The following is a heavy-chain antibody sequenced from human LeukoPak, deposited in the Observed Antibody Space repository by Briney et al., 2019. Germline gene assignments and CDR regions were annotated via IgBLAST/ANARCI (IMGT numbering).Heavy chain of an antibody. CDR2: IYYSGST. J-gene: IGHJ6*02. CDR1: GGSISGYY. V-gene: IGHV4-59*01. D-gene: IGHD3-9*01. Sequence: SEPLSLTCTVSGGSISGYYWRWLPKPPGKGLEWLGYIYYSGSTNYYPSLKSRVTISVDTSKNQFSLKLSSVTAADTAVYYCARVIRAYDILTGYHRGYGMDVWGQGTTVTVSS. CDR3: ARVIRAYDILTGYHRGYGMDV.